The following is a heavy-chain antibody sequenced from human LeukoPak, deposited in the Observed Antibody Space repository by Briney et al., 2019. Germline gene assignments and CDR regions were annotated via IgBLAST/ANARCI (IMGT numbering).Heavy chain of an antibody. Sequence: GGSLRLSCAASGFTVSNKYMSWVRQAPGKGLEWVAVIYSGGSTYYADSVKGRFTISRDNSKNTLYLQMNSLGAEDTAVYYCARLGSDAFDIWGQGTMVTVSS. V-gene: IGHV3-53*01. J-gene: IGHJ3*02. CDR1: GFTVSNKY. CDR3: ARLGSDAFDI. D-gene: IGHD3-10*01. CDR2: IYSGGST.